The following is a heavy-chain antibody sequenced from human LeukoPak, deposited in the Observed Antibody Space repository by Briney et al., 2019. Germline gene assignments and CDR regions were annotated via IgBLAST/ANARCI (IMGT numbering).Heavy chain of an antibody. CDR2: IYTSGSN. CDR1: GGSISSYY. CDR3: ARVAVPAAIYGAFDI. V-gene: IGHV4-4*07. J-gene: IGHJ3*02. Sequence: SETLSLTCTVSGGSISSYYWSWVRQPAGKGLEWIGRIYTSGSNNYNPSLKSRVTMSVDTSKNQFSLKVSSVTAADTAMYYCARVAVPAAIYGAFDIWGQGTMVTVSS. D-gene: IGHD2-2*02.